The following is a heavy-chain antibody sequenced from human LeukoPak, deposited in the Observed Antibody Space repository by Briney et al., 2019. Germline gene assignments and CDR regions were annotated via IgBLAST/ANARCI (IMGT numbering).Heavy chain of an antibody. CDR1: GGSITSYY. V-gene: IGHV4-4*07. CDR3: ARSYGFLRTDYDYVWVSYCLFDY. CDR2: ISTSGSS. D-gene: IGHD3-16*01. Sequence: SETLSLTCTVSGGSITSYYWSWIRQPAGKGLEGIGLISTSGSSHYNPSLTSRVTISVDTSKNQFSLKLSSVTAADTAVYYCARSYGFLRTDYDYVWVSYCLFDYWGQGTLVTVSS. J-gene: IGHJ4*02.